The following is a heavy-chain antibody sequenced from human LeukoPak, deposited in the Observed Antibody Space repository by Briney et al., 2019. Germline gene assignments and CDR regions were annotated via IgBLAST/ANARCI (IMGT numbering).Heavy chain of an antibody. Sequence: GGSLRLSCAASGFTFSSYAMSWVRQAPGKGLEWVSAISGSGGSTYYADSVKGRFTISRDNSKNTLYLQMNSLRAEDTAVCYCAKDLEQQLAIYFDYWGQGTLVTVSS. CDR1: GFTFSSYA. CDR2: ISGSGGST. V-gene: IGHV3-23*01. CDR3: AKDLEQQLAIYFDY. D-gene: IGHD6-13*01. J-gene: IGHJ4*02.